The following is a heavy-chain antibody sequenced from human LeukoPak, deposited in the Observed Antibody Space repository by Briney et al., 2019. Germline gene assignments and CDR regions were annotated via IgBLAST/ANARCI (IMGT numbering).Heavy chain of an antibody. CDR2: VKGDGRTT. CDR1: GLTFSDFW. J-gene: IGHJ4*02. D-gene: IGHD5-18*01. V-gene: IGHV3-74*01. CDR3: ATGHSYGYDY. Sequence: GGSLRLSCAASGLTFSDFWMHWVRQPPGKGLVWVALVKGDGRTTIYADSVKGRFTVSRDIAKNTLYLQMNSQRADDSGVYYCATGHSYGYDYWGQGVLVTVSS.